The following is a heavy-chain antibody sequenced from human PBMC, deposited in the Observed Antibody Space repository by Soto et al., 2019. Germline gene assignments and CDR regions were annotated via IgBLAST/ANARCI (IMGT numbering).Heavy chain of an antibody. D-gene: IGHD1-1*01. Sequence: QVQLVQSGAEVKKPGSSVKVSCKASGGTFSSYTISWVRQAPGQGLEWMGRIIPILGIANYAQKFQGRVTITADKSTSTAYMELSSLRSEDTAVYYCARHGIASYGMDVWGQGTTVTVSS. CDR3: ARHGIASYGMDV. J-gene: IGHJ6*01. V-gene: IGHV1-69*02. CDR2: IIPILGIA. CDR1: GGTFSSYT.